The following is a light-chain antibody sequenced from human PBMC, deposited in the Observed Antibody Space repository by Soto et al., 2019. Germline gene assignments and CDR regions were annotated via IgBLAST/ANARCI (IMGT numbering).Light chain of an antibody. J-gene: IGKJ5*01. Sequence: EVVLTQSPGTLSLSPGERATLSCRASQSVSTYSAWYQQKPGQAPRLLIYDASNRATGIPARFSGSGSATDFTLTISSLEPEDFAVYYCQQRSSWITFGQGTRLEIK. CDR3: QQRSSWIT. CDR2: DAS. V-gene: IGKV3-11*01. CDR1: QSVSTY.